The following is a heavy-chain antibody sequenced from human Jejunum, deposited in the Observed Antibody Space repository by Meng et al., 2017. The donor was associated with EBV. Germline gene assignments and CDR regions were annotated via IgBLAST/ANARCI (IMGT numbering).Heavy chain of an antibody. CDR2: IYYSGST. J-gene: IGHJ4*02. CDR3: AGLRYSGYDRAFDY. Sequence: QPPLQAPGPELVKPSETRSLTCTGSGGSVNIGNVYWSWIRQPPGKGLEWIGYIYYSGSTNYIPSLKSRVTISLDTSKNQFSLKLSSVTAADTAVYYCAGLRYSGYDRAFDYWGQGALVTVSS. V-gene: IGHV4-61*01. CDR1: GGSVNIGNVY. D-gene: IGHD5-12*01.